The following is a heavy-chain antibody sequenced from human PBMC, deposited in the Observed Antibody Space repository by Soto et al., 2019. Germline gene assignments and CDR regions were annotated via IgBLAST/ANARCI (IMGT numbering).Heavy chain of an antibody. CDR1: GFTFSSYW. CDR2: ISYDGSNK. CDR3: ARDRVESGYPEYFQH. V-gene: IGHV3-30*14. J-gene: IGHJ1*01. D-gene: IGHD3-22*01. Sequence: GGSLRLSCAASGFTFSSYWMHWVRQAPGKGLEWVAVISYDGSNKYYADSVKGRFTISRDNSKNTLYLQMNSLRAEDTAVYYCARDRVESGYPEYFQHWGQGTLVTVSS.